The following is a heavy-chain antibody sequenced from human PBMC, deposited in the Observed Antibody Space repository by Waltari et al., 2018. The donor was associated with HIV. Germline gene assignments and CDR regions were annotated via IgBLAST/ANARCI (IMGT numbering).Heavy chain of an antibody. V-gene: IGHV4-34*01. J-gene: IGHJ6*02. Sequence: QVQLQQWGAGLLKPSETLSLTCAVYGGSFSGYYWSWIRQPPGKGLEWIGEINHSGSTNYNPSLKSRVTISVDTSKNQFSLKLSSVTAADTAVYYCASLAIVVVPAANGMDVWGQGTTVTVSS. CDR1: GGSFSGYY. D-gene: IGHD2-2*01. CDR3: ASLAIVVVPAANGMDV. CDR2: INHSGST.